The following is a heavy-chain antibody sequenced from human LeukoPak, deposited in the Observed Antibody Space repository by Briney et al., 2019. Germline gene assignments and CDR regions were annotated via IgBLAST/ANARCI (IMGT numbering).Heavy chain of an antibody. D-gene: IGHD3-22*01. V-gene: IGHV3-30*04. Sequence: GGSLRLSCAASGFTFRSYTMQWVRQAPGKGLEWVAVMSYDGGDKYYADSVKGRFTISRDNSKNTLYLQMNSLRAEDTALYYCAKKDGHYYDTSGYRGSSFDYLGQGTLVTVSS. J-gene: IGHJ4*02. CDR3: AKKDGHYYDTSGYRGSSFDY. CDR2: MSYDGGDK. CDR1: GFTFRSYT.